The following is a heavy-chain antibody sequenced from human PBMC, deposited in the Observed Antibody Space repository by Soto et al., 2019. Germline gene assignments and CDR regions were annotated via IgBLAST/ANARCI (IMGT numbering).Heavy chain of an antibody. J-gene: IGHJ4*02. V-gene: IGHV3-30-3*01. D-gene: IGHD1-26*01. CDR2: ITYDGSNQ. CDR3: ARAPSRSHPEVDY. CDR1: GFIFSIYT. Sequence: GGSLRLSCAASGFIFSIYTMHWVRQAPGKGLEWVGVITYDGSNQYYADSVKGRFTISRDNSRNMLFLQMNTLRPDDTDVYYCARAPSRSHPEVDYWGQGTLVTVSS.